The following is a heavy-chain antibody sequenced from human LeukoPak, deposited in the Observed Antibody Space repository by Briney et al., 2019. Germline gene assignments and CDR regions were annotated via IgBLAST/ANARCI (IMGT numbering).Heavy chain of an antibody. CDR1: GFTFSSYG. D-gene: IGHD2-15*01. J-gene: IGHJ4*02. V-gene: IGHV3-30*18. CDR3: ANILSRVLDY. CDR2: ISYDGSNK. Sequence: PGGSLRLSCAASGFTFSSYGMHWVRQAPGKGLEWVAVISYDGSNKYYADSVKGRFTISRDNSKNTLYLQMNSLRAEDTAVYYCANILSRVLDYWGQGTLVTVSS.